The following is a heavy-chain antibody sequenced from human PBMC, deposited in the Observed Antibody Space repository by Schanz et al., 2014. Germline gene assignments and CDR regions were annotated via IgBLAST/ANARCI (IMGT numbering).Heavy chain of an antibody. J-gene: IGHJ4*02. CDR3: ARTDQQMQRPDY. V-gene: IGHV3-53*04. D-gene: IGHD2-2*01. CDR2: ISGTGGGTA. CDR1: GFTASTSY. Sequence: EVQLVESGGGLVQPGGSLRLSGAASGFTASTSYMSWVRQAPGKGLEWVSGISGTGGGTAYYADSVKGRFTISKHNSRHTLYLQMDSLTTDDTAVYYCARTDQQMQRPDYWGQGTLVIVSS.